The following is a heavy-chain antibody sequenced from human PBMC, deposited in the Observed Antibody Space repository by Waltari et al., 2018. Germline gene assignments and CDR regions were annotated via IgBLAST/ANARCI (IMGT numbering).Heavy chain of an antibody. CDR1: GYSISRGSY. Sequence: QVQLQESGPGLVKPSETLSPTCAVSGYSISRGSYWRWIRQPPGKGLEWIGSIYHSGSTYYNPSIKSRVTISVDTSKNQFSRKLSSVTAADTAVYYCARNTRGIAWGWGQGTLVTVSS. J-gene: IGHJ4*02. V-gene: IGHV4-38-2*01. CDR2: IYHSGST. D-gene: IGHD6-13*01. CDR3: ARNTRGIAWG.